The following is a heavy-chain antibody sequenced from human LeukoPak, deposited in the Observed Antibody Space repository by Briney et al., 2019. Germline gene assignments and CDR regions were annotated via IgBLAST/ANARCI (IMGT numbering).Heavy chain of an antibody. J-gene: IGHJ6*03. Sequence: PSETLSLTCTVSGGSISSYYWSWIRQPPGKGLEWIGYIYYSGSTNYNPSLKSRVTISVDTSKNQFSLKLSSVTAADTAVYYCARGVGTSYYMDVWGKGTTVTVSS. D-gene: IGHD7-27*01. CDR3: ARGVGTSYYMDV. CDR2: IYYSGST. CDR1: GGSISSYY. V-gene: IGHV4-59*01.